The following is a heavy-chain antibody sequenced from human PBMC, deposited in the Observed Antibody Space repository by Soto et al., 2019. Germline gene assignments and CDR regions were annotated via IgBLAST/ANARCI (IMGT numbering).Heavy chain of an antibody. CDR2: ISSSSSYI. Sequence: PGGSLRLSCAASGFTFSSYSMNWVRQAPGKGLEWVSSISSSSSYIYYADSVKGRFTISRDNAKNSLYLQMNNLRAEDTAVYYCARDNYGDYYNWFDPWGQGTLVTVSS. D-gene: IGHD4-17*01. CDR3: ARDNYGDYYNWFDP. V-gene: IGHV3-21*01. CDR1: GFTFSSYS. J-gene: IGHJ5*02.